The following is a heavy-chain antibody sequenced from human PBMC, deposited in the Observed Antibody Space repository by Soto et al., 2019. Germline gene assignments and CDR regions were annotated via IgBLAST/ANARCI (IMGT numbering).Heavy chain of an antibody. Sequence: QVQLVESGGGVVQPGRSLRLSCAASGFTFSSYAMHWVRQAPGKGLEGVAVISYDGSNKYYADSVKGRFTISRDNSKNTRYLQMNSLRAEDTAVYYCARVAGATFRYFDLWGRGTLVTVSS. CDR2: ISYDGSNK. V-gene: IGHV3-30-3*01. CDR1: GFTFSSYA. D-gene: IGHD1-26*01. J-gene: IGHJ2*01. CDR3: ARVAGATFRYFDL.